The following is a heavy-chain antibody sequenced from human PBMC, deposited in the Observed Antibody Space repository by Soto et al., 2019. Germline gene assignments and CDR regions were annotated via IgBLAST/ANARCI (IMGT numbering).Heavy chain of an antibody. J-gene: IGHJ6*02. Sequence: GASVKVSCKASGFTFTSSAVQWVRQARGQRLEWIGWIVVGSGNTNYAQKFQERVTITRDMSTSTAYMELSGLRSEDTAVYYCAADRTYDFWSGPEARNYYGMDVWGQGTTVTVSS. D-gene: IGHD3-3*01. CDR2: IVVGSGNT. CDR1: GFTFTSSA. CDR3: AADRTYDFWSGPEARNYYGMDV. V-gene: IGHV1-58*01.